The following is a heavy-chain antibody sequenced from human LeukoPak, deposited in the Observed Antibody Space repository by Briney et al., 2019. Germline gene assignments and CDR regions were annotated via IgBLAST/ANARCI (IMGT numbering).Heavy chain of an antibody. J-gene: IGHJ6*03. V-gene: IGHV4-59*01. Sequence: SETLSLTCTVSGGSISSYYWSWIRQPPGKGLEWIGYIYYSGSTNYNPSLESRVTISVDTSKNQFSLKLSSVTAADTAVYYCASGYSYGYVGSYYYYMDVWGKGTTVTVSS. D-gene: IGHD5-18*01. CDR2: IYYSGST. CDR1: GGSISSYY. CDR3: ASGYSYGYVGSYYYYMDV.